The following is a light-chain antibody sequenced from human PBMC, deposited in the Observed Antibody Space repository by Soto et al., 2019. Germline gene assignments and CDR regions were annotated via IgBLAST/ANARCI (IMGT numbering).Light chain of an antibody. V-gene: IGKV1-27*01. CDR2: AAS. CDR1: QDIRSY. Sequence: DIQMTQSPSSLSASVGDRVTITCRASQDIRSYLAWYQQKPGRAPKLLIYAASALQTGVPSRFRGSGSGTEFTLTITSLQPEDFATYYCQLYDSAHPLTFGGGTKLEIK. CDR3: QLYDSAHPLT. J-gene: IGKJ4*01.